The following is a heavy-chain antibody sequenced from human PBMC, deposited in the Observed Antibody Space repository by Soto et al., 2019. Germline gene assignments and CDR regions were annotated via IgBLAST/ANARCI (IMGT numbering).Heavy chain of an antibody. CDR3: ARDGYYDFWSGSLRPGWSGMDV. CDR2: IWYDGSNK. J-gene: IGHJ6*02. D-gene: IGHD3-3*01. Sequence: GGSLRLSCAASGFTFSSYSMHWVRQAPGKGLEWVAVIWYDGSNKYYADSVKGRFTISRDNSKNTLYLQMNSLRAEDTAVYYCARDGYYDFWSGSLRPGWSGMDVWGQGTTVTVSS. V-gene: IGHV3-33*08. CDR1: GFTFSSYS.